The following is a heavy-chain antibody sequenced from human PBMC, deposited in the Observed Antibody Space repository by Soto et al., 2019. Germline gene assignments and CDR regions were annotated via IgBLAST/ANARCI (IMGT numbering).Heavy chain of an antibody. CDR3: AKENLKRSYNWFDP. Sequence: GGSLRLSCAASGFTFSSYGMHWVRQAPGKGLEWVAVISYDGSNKYYADSVKGRFTISRDNSKNTLYLQMNSLRAEDTAVYYCAKENLKRSYNWFDPWGQGTLVTVPS. CDR2: ISYDGSNK. J-gene: IGHJ5*02. V-gene: IGHV3-30*18. CDR1: GFTFSSYG.